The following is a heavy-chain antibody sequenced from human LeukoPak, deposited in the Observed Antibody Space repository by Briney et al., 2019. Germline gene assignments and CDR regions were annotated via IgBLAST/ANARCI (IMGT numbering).Heavy chain of an antibody. CDR1: GGSFSAYY. Sequence: PSETLSLSCAVYGGSFSAYYWSWIRQAAGKGLEWIGEINHSESTNYNPSLKSRVTISLDTSKKQFSLKLRSVTAADTAVYYCARRPLRFGEDYLDDWGQGTLVTVSS. CDR3: ARRPLRFGEDYLDD. CDR2: INHSEST. V-gene: IGHV4-34*01. J-gene: IGHJ4*02. D-gene: IGHD3-10*01.